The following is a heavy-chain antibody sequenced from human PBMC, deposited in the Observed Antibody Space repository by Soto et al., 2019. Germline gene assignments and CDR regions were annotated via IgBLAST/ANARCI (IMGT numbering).Heavy chain of an antibody. J-gene: IGHJ6*01. V-gene: IGHV6-1*01. CDR2: TYYRSEWYN. D-gene: IGHD2-21*01. Sequence: SQTLSLTCAISGDSVSSNSAAWNWIRQSPSRGLEWLGRTYYRSEWYNVYAVSVKIRITINTVTSNNQFSLQLNSVTPEDTAVYYCASVSGRAAYDFWSHATSVTVKSGTMGVVVWG. CDR1: GDSVSSNSAA. CDR3: ASVSGRAAYDFWSHATSVTVKSGTMGVVV.